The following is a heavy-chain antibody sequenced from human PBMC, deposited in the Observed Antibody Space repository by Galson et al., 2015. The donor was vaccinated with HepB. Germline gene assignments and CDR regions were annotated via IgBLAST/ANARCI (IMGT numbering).Heavy chain of an antibody. Sequence: SETLSLTCAVSGGSISSSHWWSWVRQPPGKGLEWIGEIYHGGNTNYKPSLKGRVTISVDKSRNQFSLKLSSVTAADTAVYYCARVQWLVNYFSYYMDVWGKGTTVTVSS. CDR2: IYHGGNT. J-gene: IGHJ6*03. CDR1: GGSISSSHW. V-gene: IGHV4-4*02. CDR3: ARVQWLVNYFSYYMDV. D-gene: IGHD3-22*01.